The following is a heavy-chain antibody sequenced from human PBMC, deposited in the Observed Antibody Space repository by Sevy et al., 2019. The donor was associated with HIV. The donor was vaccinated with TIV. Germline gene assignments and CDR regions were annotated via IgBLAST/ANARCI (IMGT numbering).Heavy chain of an antibody. D-gene: IGHD6-13*01. CDR2: ISGSGGST. Sequence: GGSLRLSCAASGFTFSSYAMSWVRQAPGKGLEWVSAISGSGGSTYYADSVKGRFTISRDNSKNTLYLQMNSLRAEDTAVYYCAKVIKGPFLAAAGTICDYWGQGTLVTVSS. J-gene: IGHJ4*02. CDR3: AKVIKGPFLAAAGTICDY. V-gene: IGHV3-23*01. CDR1: GFTFSSYA.